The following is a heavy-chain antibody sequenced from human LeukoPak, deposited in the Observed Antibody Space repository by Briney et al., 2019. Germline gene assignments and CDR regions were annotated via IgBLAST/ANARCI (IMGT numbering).Heavy chain of an antibody. J-gene: IGHJ4*02. Sequence: PGGSLRLSCAASGFTFSSYWMSWVRQAPGKGLEWVSAISGSGGSTYYADSVKGRFTISRDNSKNTLYLQMNSLRAEDTAVYYCAKVSAGYCSSTSCYTHPDYWGQGTLVTVSS. CDR3: AKVSAGYCSSTSCYTHPDY. V-gene: IGHV3-23*01. D-gene: IGHD2-2*02. CDR2: ISGSGGST. CDR1: GFTFSSYW.